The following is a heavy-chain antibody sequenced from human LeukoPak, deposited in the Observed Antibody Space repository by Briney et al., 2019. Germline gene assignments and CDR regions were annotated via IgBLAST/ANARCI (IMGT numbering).Heavy chain of an antibody. V-gene: IGHV1-18*01. CDR3: AKIAYGANFFDY. D-gene: IGHD4/OR15-4a*01. J-gene: IGHJ4*02. Sequence: ASVKVSSKASGYTFTNYDINWVRQAPGQGLEWMGWISTYNGNTNYPQKLQGRVTMTTDTSTSTVYMELRSLRSDDTAVYYCAKIAYGANFFDYWGQGNLVSVSS. CDR1: GYTFTNYD. CDR2: ISTYNGNT.